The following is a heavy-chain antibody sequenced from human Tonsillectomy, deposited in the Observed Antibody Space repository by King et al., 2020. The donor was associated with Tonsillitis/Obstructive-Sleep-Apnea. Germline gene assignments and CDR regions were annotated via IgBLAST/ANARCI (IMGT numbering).Heavy chain of an antibody. CDR1: GFTFSSYG. J-gene: IGHJ4*02. D-gene: IGHD3-3*01. CDR3: ARVDTIFGVVILFDY. V-gene: IGHV3-33*01. CDR2: IWYDGSNK. Sequence: VQLVESGGGVVQPGRSLRLSCAASGFTFSSYGMHWVRQAPGKGLEWVSVIWYDGSNKYYADSVKGRFTISRDNSKNTLYLQMNSLRAEDTAVYYCARVDTIFGVVILFDYWGQGTLVTVSS.